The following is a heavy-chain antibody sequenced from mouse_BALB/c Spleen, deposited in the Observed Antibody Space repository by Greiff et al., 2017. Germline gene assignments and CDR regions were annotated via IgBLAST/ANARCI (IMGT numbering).Heavy chain of an antibody. CDR3: ARRYDYDVGYLDY. D-gene: IGHD2-4*01. CDR1: GYAFSSYW. CDR2: IYPGDGDT. J-gene: IGHJ2*01. Sequence: QVQLQQSGAELVRPGSSVKISCKASGYAFSSYWMNWVKQRPGQGLEWIGQIYPGDGDTNYNGKFKGKATLTADKSSSTAYMQLSSLTSEDSAVYFCARRYDYDVGYLDYWGQGTTLTVSS. V-gene: IGHV1-80*01.